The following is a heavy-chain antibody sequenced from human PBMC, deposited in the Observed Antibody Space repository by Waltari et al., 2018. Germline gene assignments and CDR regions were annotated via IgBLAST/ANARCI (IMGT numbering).Heavy chain of an antibody. J-gene: IGHJ6*02. CDR1: GGTFSSYT. D-gene: IGHD5-12*01. CDR2: IIPSLGIA. Sequence: QVQLVQSGAEVKKPGSSVKVSCKASGGTFSSYTISWVRQAPGQGLEWMGRIIPSLGIANYAQKFQGRVTITADKSTSTAYMELSSLRAEDTAVYYCARGVATIGFYYYYYGMDVWGQGTTVTVSS. V-gene: IGHV1-69*02. CDR3: ARGVATIGFYYYYYGMDV.